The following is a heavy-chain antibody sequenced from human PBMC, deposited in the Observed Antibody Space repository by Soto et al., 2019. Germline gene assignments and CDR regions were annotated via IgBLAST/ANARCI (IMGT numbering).Heavy chain of an antibody. CDR1: GFTFNSND. V-gene: IGHV3-23*01. J-gene: IGHJ4*02. CDR3: ARARQGYSDY. CDR2: ISSSGAFT. D-gene: IGHD6-25*01. Sequence: GGSLRLSCAVSGFTFNSNDMTWVRQAPGKGLEWVSTISSSGAFTYHADSVRGRLTISRDNSKNTLYLQMNSLRAEDTAVYYCARARQGYSDYWGQGTLVTAPQ.